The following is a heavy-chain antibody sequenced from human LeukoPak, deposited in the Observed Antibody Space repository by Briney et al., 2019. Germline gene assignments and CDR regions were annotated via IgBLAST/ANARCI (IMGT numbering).Heavy chain of an antibody. D-gene: IGHD4-17*01. CDR2: IKSKVDGETT. V-gene: IGHV3-15*01. Sequence: GGSLRLSCEASRFTFSNAWMNWVRQAPGKGLEWVACIKSKVDGETTDYAAPVKGRFTISRDDSNNMLYLQMNSLKIEDTAVYYCAIDEPDYAPYDFDYWGQGTLVAVSS. CDR3: AIDEPDYAPYDFDY. CDR1: RFTFSNAW. J-gene: IGHJ4*02.